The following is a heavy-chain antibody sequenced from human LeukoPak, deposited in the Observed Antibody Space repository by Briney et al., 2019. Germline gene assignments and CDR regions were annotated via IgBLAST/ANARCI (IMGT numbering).Heavy chain of an antibody. Sequence: PSETLSLTCAVYGGSFSGYYWSWNRQPPGKGLEWIGEINHSGSTNYNPSLKSRVTISVDTSKNQFSLKLSSVTAADTAVYYCASRPSVVVVAAYYFDYWGQGTLVTVSS. D-gene: IGHD2-15*01. CDR2: INHSGST. CDR3: ASRPSVVVVAAYYFDY. J-gene: IGHJ4*02. CDR1: GGSFSGYY. V-gene: IGHV4-34*01.